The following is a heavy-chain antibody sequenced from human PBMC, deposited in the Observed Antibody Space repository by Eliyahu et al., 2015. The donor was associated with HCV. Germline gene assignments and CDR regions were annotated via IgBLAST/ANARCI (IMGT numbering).Heavy chain of an antibody. CDR3: ASDIDGY. D-gene: IGHD2/OR15-2a*01. CDR2: INPKTGGT. Sequence: QVQLIQSGAEVKKPGASVKVSCKASGYKFIDXVMHWXXQAPGQGPXXMGQINPKTGGTIYVQKFQGRVTMTRDTSISTAYMEMTGLRPDDSAVYYCASDIDGYWGRGTLVTVSS. CDR1: GYKFIDXV. J-gene: IGHJ4*02. V-gene: IGHV1-2*06.